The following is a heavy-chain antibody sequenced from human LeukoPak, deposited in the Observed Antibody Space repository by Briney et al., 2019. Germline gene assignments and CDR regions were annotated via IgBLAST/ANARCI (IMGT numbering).Heavy chain of an antibody. Sequence: GGSLRLSCAASGFTFSSYSMNWVRQAPGKGLEWVSYISSSSSTIYYADSVKGRFTISRDNAKNSLYLQMNSLRAEDTAVYYCARGGGLGATRYYYMDVWGKGTTVTVSS. D-gene: IGHD1-26*01. CDR1: GFTFSSYS. CDR3: ARGGGLGATRYYYMDV. J-gene: IGHJ6*03. CDR2: ISSSSSTI. V-gene: IGHV3-48*01.